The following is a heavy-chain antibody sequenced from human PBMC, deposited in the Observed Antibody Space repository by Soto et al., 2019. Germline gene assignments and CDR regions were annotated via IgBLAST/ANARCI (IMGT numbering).Heavy chain of an antibody. D-gene: IGHD3-10*01. J-gene: IGHJ5*02. CDR2: LIPICGTA. Sequence: SVKVSCKASGGTFSSYAISWMRQAPEQALEWMGRLIPICGTANYAQKIQGRDTITADESTSTAYMELSSVRSEDTAVYSCARAGTLIAMVRVVIDNWFVPWGQGTLVTVAS. CDR1: GGTFSSYA. V-gene: IGHV1-69*13. CDR3: ARAGTLIAMVRVVIDNWFVP.